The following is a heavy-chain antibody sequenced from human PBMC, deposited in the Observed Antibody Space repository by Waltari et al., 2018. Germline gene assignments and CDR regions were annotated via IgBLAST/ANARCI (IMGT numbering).Heavy chain of an antibody. V-gene: IGHV4-4*07. CDR2: IYTSGST. CDR1: GGSISSYY. Sequence: QVQLQESGPGLVKPSETPSLTCTVSGGSISSYYWSWIRQPAGKGLEWIGRIYTSGSTNYNPSLKSRVTMSVDTSKNQFSLKLSSVTAADTAVYYCAMAKYSSSWYQPYYFDYWGQGTLVTVSS. CDR3: AMAKYSSSWYQPYYFDY. D-gene: IGHD6-13*01. J-gene: IGHJ4*02.